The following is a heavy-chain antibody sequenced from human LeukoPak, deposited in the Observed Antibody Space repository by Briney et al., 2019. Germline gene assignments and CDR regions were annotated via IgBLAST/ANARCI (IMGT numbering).Heavy chain of an antibody. CDR2: ISYDGSNK. J-gene: IGHJ4*02. Sequence: PGRSLRLSCAASGFTFSSYGMHLVRQAPGKGLEWVAVISYDGSNKYYADSVKGRFTISRDNSKNTLYLQMNSLRAEDTAVYYRAKDDGYSYGFSYWGQGTPVTVSS. CDR1: GFTFSSYG. V-gene: IGHV3-30*18. D-gene: IGHD5-18*01. CDR3: AKDDGYSYGFSY.